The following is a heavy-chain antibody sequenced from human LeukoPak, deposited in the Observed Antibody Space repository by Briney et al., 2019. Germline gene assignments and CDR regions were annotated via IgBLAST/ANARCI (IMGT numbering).Heavy chain of an antibody. CDR3: ARDANYYGSGSYFDY. D-gene: IGHD3-10*01. Sequence: SETLSLTCTVSGGSISSGSYYWGWIRQPPGKGLEWIGSIYYSGSTYYKPSLKSRVTISLDTSKNQFSLKLSSVTAADTAVYYCARDANYYGSGSYFDYWGQGTLVTVSS. CDR1: GGSISSGSYY. J-gene: IGHJ4*02. CDR2: IYYSGST. V-gene: IGHV4-39*07.